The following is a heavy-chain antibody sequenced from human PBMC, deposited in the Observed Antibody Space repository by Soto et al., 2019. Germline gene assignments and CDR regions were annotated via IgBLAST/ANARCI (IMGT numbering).Heavy chain of an antibody. Sequence: SETLSLTCTVSGGSISSGGYYWSWIRQHPGKGLEWIGYIYYSGSTYYNPSLKSRVTISVDTSKNQFSLKLSSVTAADTAVYYCARDCSSTSCPDGPGVDVWGQGTTVTVSS. D-gene: IGHD2-2*01. V-gene: IGHV4-31*03. CDR3: ARDCSSTSCPDGPGVDV. CDR1: GGSISSGGYY. CDR2: IYYSGST. J-gene: IGHJ6*02.